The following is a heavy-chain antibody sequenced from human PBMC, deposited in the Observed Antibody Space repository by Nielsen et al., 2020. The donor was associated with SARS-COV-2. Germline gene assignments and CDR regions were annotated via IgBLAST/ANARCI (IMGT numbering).Heavy chain of an antibody. CDR3: ARPDSSAFYSDAFAI. CDR1: GASTSSRSYF. Sequence: SETLSLTCTVSGASTSSRSYFWGWIRQPPGKGLEWIGRVYYSGSTYYNPSLKSRLTMSVPTSKNQFSLKLNSVTAADTAVYYCARPDSSAFYSDAFAIWGPGTMVTVSS. V-gene: IGHV4-39*01. J-gene: IGHJ3*02. D-gene: IGHD6-19*01. CDR2: VYYSGST.